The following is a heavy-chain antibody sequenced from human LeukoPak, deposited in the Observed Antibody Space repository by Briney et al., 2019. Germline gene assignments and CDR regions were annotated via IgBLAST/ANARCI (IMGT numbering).Heavy chain of an antibody. J-gene: IGHJ4*02. Sequence: GGSLRLSCAASGFTFSSYAMRWVRQAQGKGLEWVSAISGSGGSTYYADSVKGRFTISRDNSKNTLYLQMNSLRAEDTAVYYCAKDLRLGELSLHWGQGTLVTVSS. V-gene: IGHV3-23*01. CDR1: GFTFSSYA. D-gene: IGHD3-16*02. CDR2: ISGSGGST. CDR3: AKDLRLGELSLH.